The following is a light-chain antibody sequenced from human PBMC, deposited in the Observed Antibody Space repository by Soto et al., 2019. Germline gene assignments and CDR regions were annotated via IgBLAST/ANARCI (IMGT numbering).Light chain of an antibody. J-gene: IGKJ2*01. V-gene: IGKV3-15*01. CDR3: QQYNNWPPYT. CDR1: QSLSSN. Sequence: EIVMTQSPGTLSVSPGERATLSCRASQSLSSNLAWYQQKPGQAPRLLLYGASTRATGIPARFSGSGSGTEFTLTISSLQSEDFAVYYCQQYNNWPPYTFGQGTKLEIK. CDR2: GAS.